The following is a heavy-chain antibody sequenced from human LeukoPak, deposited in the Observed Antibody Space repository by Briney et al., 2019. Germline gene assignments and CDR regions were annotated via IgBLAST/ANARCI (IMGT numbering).Heavy chain of an antibody. CDR1: GFSLSTSGMC. CDR2: IGWDDNK. CDR3: ARTYCGGGFDFDY. V-gene: IGHV2-70*11. J-gene: IGHJ4*02. D-gene: IGHD2-21*01. Sequence: EFGPTLVNPTQTLTLTCTFSGFSLSTSGMCESWIRQPPGKALEWLARIGWDDNKYYSTSLKTRLTISKDTSKNQVVLTMTNMDPVDTATYYCARTYCGGGFDFDYWGQGTLVTVSS.